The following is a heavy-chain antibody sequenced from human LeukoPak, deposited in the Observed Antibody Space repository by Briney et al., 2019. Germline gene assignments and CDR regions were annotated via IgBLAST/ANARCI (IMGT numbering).Heavy chain of an antibody. CDR1: GFTFSSYS. J-gene: IGHJ6*03. D-gene: IGHD2-2*01. Sequence: PGGSLRLSCAASGFTFSSYSMNWVRQAPGKGLEWVSSISSSSSYIYYADSVKGRFTISRDNAKNSLYLQMNGLRAEDTAVYYRARDCSSTSCRNYYYYYYMDVWGKGTTVTVSS. V-gene: IGHV3-21*01. CDR2: ISSSSSYI. CDR3: ARDCSSTSCRNYYYYYYMDV.